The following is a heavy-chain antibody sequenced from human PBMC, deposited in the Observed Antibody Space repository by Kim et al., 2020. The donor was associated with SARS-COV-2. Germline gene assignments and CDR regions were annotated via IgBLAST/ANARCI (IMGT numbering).Heavy chain of an antibody. Sequence: GGSLRLSCAASGFTFSDSAMYWVRQASGKGLEWVGRIRSKANSYATAYDVSVKGRFIISRDDYKNTAYLQMNSLKTEDTAIYYCTRVPPYSNSWWDAFDIWGQGTMVTVSS. D-gene: IGHD6-13*01. CDR3: TRVPPYSNSWWDAFDI. CDR2: IRSKANSYAT. J-gene: IGHJ3*02. CDR1: GFTFSDSA. V-gene: IGHV3-73*01.